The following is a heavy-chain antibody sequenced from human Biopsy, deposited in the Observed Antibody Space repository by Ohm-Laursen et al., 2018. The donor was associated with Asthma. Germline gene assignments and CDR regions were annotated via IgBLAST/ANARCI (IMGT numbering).Heavy chain of an antibody. CDR2: IMTVFGTT. CDR1: GGTFSNFA. CDR3: ARCQVGYSSGWSLLLKKIYYSGMDV. D-gene: IGHD6-19*01. V-gene: IGHV1-69*13. J-gene: IGHJ6*02. Sequence: SVKVSCKSPGGTFSNFAISWVRQAPGQGLEWLGGIMTVFGTTNYAQKFQGRVTITADESTSTAYMEVTCLRSEDTAIYYCARCQVGYSSGWSLLLKKIYYSGMDVWGQGTAVTVSS.